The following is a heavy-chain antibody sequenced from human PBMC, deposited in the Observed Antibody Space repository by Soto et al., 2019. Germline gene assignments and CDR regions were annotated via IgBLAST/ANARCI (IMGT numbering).Heavy chain of an antibody. D-gene: IGHD6-19*01. CDR1: GYTFTGYY. Sequence: ASVKVSCKASGYTFTGYYMHWVRQAPGQGLEWMGWINPNSGGTNYAQKFQGWVTMTRDTSISTAYMELSRLRSDDTAVYYCARGLTYSSGWYGRYYGMDVWGEGATDSVS. J-gene: IGHJ6*02. V-gene: IGHV1-2*04. CDR3: ARGLTYSSGWYGRYYGMDV. CDR2: INPNSGGT.